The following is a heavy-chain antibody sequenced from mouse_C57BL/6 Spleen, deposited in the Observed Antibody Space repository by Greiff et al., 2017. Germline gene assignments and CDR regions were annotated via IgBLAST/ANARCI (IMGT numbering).Heavy chain of an antibody. CDR2: ISSGSSTI. D-gene: IGHD2-12*01. V-gene: IGHV5-17*01. Sequence: EVKLEESGGGLVKPGGSLKLSCAASGFTFSDYGMHWVRQAPEKGLEWVAYISSGSSTIYYADTVKGRFTISRDNAKNTLFLQMTSLRSEDTAMYYCATYYIAMDYWGQGTSVTVSS. J-gene: IGHJ4*01. CDR1: GFTFSDYG. CDR3: ATYYIAMDY.